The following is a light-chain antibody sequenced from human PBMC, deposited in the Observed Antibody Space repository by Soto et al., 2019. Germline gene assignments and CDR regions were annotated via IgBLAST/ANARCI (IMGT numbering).Light chain of an antibody. Sequence: EIELTQSPGTLSLSPGERATLSCRASQSVSSNYLAWYQQKPGQAPRLLIYGASNRATGIPDRFSGSGSGTDFTLTISRLEPEDFAVYYCQQYGSSPGFTFGPGTKVDIK. CDR1: QSVSSNY. J-gene: IGKJ3*01. CDR2: GAS. V-gene: IGKV3-20*01. CDR3: QQYGSSPGFT.